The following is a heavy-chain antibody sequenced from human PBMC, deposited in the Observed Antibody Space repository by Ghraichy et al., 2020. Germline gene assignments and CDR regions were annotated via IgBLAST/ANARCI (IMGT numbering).Heavy chain of an antibody. CDR2: ISAYNGNT. Sequence: ASVKVSCKASGYTFTSYGISWVRQAPGQGLEWMGWISAYNGNTNYAQKLQGRVTMTTDTSTSTAYMELRSLRSDDTAVYYCARGQSLRYYYDSSGYYNFDYWGQGTLVTVSS. V-gene: IGHV1-18*04. D-gene: IGHD3-22*01. CDR3: ARGQSLRYYYDSSGYYNFDY. J-gene: IGHJ4*02. CDR1: GYTFTSYG.